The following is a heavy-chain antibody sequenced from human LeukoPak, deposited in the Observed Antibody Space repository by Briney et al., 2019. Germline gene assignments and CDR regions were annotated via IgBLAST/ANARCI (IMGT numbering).Heavy chain of an antibody. Sequence: GGSLRLSCAASGFTFSSYSMNWVRQAPGRGLEWVSYISSGSNTIYYADSVKGRFTISRDNAKNSLYLQMNSLRDEDTAVYFCARTPTGGSSTWYGSYWGQGTLVTVPS. J-gene: IGHJ4*02. V-gene: IGHV3-48*02. CDR2: ISSGSNTI. CDR1: GFTFSSYS. D-gene: IGHD6-13*01. CDR3: ARTPTGGSSTWYGSY.